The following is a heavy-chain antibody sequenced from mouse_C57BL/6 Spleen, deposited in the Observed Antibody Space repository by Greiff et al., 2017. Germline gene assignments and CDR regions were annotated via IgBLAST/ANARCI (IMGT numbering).Heavy chain of an antibody. V-gene: IGHV1-64*01. D-gene: IGHD3-3*01. CDR2: IHPNSGST. J-gene: IGHJ2*01. Sequence: QVQLQQPGAELVKPGASVQLSCKASGYTFTSYWMNWVKQRPGQGLEWIGMIHPNSGSTNYNEKFKSKATLTVDQSSSTAYMQLSSLTSEDSAVYYCARRGGDGYYWGKGTTLTVSS. CDR1: GYTFTSYW. CDR3: ARRGGDGYY.